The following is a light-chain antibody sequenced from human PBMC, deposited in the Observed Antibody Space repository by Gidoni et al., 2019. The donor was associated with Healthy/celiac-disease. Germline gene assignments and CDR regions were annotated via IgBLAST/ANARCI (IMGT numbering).Light chain of an antibody. CDR3: QQLNSYLT. CDR2: AAS. Sequence: DIQLTQSPSFLSASVGDRVTITCRASQGISSYLAWYQQKPGKAPKLLIYAASTLQSGFPSRFSGSGSGTEFTLTISSLQPEDFATYYCQQLNSYLTFGPGTKVDIK. V-gene: IGKV1-9*01. CDR1: QGISSY. J-gene: IGKJ3*01.